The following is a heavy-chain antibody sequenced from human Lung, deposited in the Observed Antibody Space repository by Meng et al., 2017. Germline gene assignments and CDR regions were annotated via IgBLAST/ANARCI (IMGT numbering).Heavy chain of an antibody. CDR3: AKYSYGLGDYLDY. Sequence: VQLVQSGAGVKKPGASVKVSCKPSGFSFSSYAMSWVRHAPGKGLEWVSALSGGGFTTYYADSVKGRFAISRHNSKNTLYLQMNSLRAEDTALYYCAKYSYGLGDYLDYWGQGALVTVSS. V-gene: IGHV3-23*04. CDR2: LSGGGFTT. CDR1: GFSFSSYA. D-gene: IGHD3-10*01. J-gene: IGHJ4*02.